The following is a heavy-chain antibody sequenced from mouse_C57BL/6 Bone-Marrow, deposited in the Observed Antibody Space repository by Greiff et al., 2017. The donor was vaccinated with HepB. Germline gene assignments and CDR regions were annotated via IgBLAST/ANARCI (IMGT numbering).Heavy chain of an antibody. D-gene: IGHD3-1*01. Sequence: VQLQESGAELARPGASVKLSCKASGYTFTSYGISWVKQRTGQGLEWIGEIYPRSGNTYYNEKFKGKATLTADKSSSTAYMELRSLTSEDSAVYFCARLGLGYYFDYWGQGTTLTVSS. J-gene: IGHJ2*01. V-gene: IGHV1-81*01. CDR2: IYPRSGNT. CDR1: GYTFTSYG. CDR3: ARLGLGYYFDY.